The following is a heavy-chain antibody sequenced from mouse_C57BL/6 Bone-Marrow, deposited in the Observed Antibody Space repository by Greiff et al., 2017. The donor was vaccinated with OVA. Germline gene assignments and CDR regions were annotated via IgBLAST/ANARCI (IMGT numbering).Heavy chain of an antibody. CDR2: IYPGSGNT. CDR1: GYTFTDYY. J-gene: IGHJ2*01. CDR3: ARNYDYDAYFDY. Sequence: QVHVKQSGAELVRPGASVKLSCKASGYTFTDYYINWVKQRPGQGLEWIARIYPGSGNTYYNEKFKGKATLTAEKSSSTAYMQLSSLTSEDSAVYFCARNYDYDAYFDYWGQGTTLTVSS. D-gene: IGHD2-4*01. V-gene: IGHV1-76*01.